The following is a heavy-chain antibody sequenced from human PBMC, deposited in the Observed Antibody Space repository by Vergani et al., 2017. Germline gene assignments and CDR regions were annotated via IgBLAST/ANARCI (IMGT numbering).Heavy chain of an antibody. CDR2: ISGSGGST. CDR3: AKDQEPYYYYYMDV. CDR1: GFTFSSYA. V-gene: IGHV3-23*01. Sequence: EVQLLESGGGLVQPGGSLRLSCAASGFTFSSYAMSWVRQAPGKGLEWVLAISGSGGSTYYADSVKGRFTISRDNSKNTLYLQMNSLRAEDTAVYYCAKDQEPYYYYYMDVWGKGTTVTVSS. D-gene: IGHD1-26*01. J-gene: IGHJ6*03.